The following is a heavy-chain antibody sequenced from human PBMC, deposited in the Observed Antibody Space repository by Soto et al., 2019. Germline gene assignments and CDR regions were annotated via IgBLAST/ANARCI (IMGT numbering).Heavy chain of an antibody. CDR3: ATTRYSSSWYGHFDY. J-gene: IGHJ4*02. Sequence: ASVKVSCKVSGYTLTELSMHWVRQAPGKGLEWMGGFDPEDGETIYAQKFQGRVTMTEDTSTDTAYMELSSLRSEDTAVYYCATTRYSSSWYGHFDYWGQGTLVTVSS. CDR2: FDPEDGET. D-gene: IGHD6-13*01. CDR1: GYTLTELS. V-gene: IGHV1-24*01.